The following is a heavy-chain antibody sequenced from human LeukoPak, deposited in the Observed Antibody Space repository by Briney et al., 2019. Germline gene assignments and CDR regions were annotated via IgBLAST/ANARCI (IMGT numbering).Heavy chain of an antibody. CDR2: IKQDGSEK. CDR1: GFTFSSYW. D-gene: IGHD1-26*01. CDR3: ARVSKAGATIGRYFDY. Sequence: PGGSLRLSCAASGFTFSSYWMSWVRQAPGKGLEWVANIKQDGSEKYYVDSVKSRFTISRDNAKNSLYLQMNSLSAEDTAVYYCARVSKAGATIGRYFDYWGQGTLVTVSS. J-gene: IGHJ4*02. V-gene: IGHV3-7*01.